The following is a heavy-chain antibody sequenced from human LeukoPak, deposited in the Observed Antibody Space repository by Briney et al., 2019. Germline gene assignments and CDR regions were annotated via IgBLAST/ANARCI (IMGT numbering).Heavy chain of an antibody. J-gene: IGHJ4*02. CDR2: ISDNEGRT. V-gene: IGHV3-23*01. Sequence: VGSLRLSCAASGFTFNYYAMSWGREAPGKGLEWGSGISDNEGRTYYTDSVKGRFTISRDNSKNTVYLQMNNLRADDTAVYFCARHDSFIPYWGQGTLVTVSS. CDR1: GFTFNYYA. CDR3: ARHDSFIPY. D-gene: IGHD5-18*01.